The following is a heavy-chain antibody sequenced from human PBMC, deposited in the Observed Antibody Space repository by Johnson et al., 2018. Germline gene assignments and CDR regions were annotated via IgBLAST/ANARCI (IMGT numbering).Heavy chain of an antibody. CDR2: ISYDGSNK. CDR3: AKYHDGNSGAFDI. D-gene: IGHD4-23*01. CDR1: GFTFSSYG. J-gene: IGHJ3*02. Sequence: VQLLESGGGVVQPGRSLRLSCAASGFTFSSYGMHWVRQAPGKGLEWVAVISYDGSNKYYADSVKGRFTISRDNSKNTLYLQMNSLRTQDTAVYYCAKYHDGNSGAFDIWGQGTMVTVSS. V-gene: IGHV3-30*18.